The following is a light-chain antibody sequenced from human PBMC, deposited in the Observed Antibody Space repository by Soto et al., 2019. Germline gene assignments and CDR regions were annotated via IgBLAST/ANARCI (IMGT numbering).Light chain of an antibody. J-gene: IGLJ2*01. Sequence: QSALTQPASVSGSPGQSITISCTGTSSDVGAFNFVSWYQQHPGKAPKLMIYDVRHRPSGVSDRFSGSKSGNTASLTIYGLQAEDEADYYCTSHTATSPPVLVGGGTQVTVL. V-gene: IGLV2-14*03. CDR3: TSHTATSPPVL. CDR1: SSDVGAFNF. CDR2: DVR.